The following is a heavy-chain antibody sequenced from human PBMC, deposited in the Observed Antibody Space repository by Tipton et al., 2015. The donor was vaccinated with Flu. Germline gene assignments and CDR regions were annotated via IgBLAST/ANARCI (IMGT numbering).Heavy chain of an antibody. CDR2: IHHSGNT. V-gene: IGHV4-31*03. D-gene: IGHD1-26*01. J-gene: IGHJ5*02. CDR3: ARDPSGTYGLNH. CDR1: GVSISSGDFY. Sequence: LACSVSGVSISSGDFYWTWIRQHPGKGLEWIGYIHHSGNTYYNPSLKSRVTISVDTSKNQFSLKVNSVTAADTALYFCARDPSGTYGLNHWGQGTLVTVSS.